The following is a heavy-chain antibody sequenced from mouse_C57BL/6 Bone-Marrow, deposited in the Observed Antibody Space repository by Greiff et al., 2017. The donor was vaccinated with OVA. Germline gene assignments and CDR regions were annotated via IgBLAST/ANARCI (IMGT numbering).Heavy chain of an antibody. J-gene: IGHJ3*01. V-gene: IGHV3-6*01. Sequence: EVQLVESGPGLVKPSQSLSLTCSVTGYSITSGYYWNWIRQFPGNKLEWMGYISYDGSNNYNPSLKNRISITRDTSKNQFFLKLNSVTTEDTATYYCARGRKPGGFAYWGQGTLVTVSA. CDR2: ISYDGSN. CDR1: GYSITSGYY. CDR3: ARGRKPGGFAY.